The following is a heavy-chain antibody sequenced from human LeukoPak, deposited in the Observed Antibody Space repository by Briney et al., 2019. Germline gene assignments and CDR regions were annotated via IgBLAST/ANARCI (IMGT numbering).Heavy chain of an antibody. J-gene: IGHJ4*02. Sequence: GGSLRLSCAASGLTFSSYWIHWVRQAPGKGLVWVSRIKSDGSVTSYADSVKGRFTISRDNAKSALYLQMNSLRAEDTAVYYCASGSSGSLTGYWGQGTLVTVSS. D-gene: IGHD1-14*01. V-gene: IGHV3-74*01. CDR1: GLTFSSYW. CDR2: IKSDGSVT. CDR3: ASGSSGSLTGY.